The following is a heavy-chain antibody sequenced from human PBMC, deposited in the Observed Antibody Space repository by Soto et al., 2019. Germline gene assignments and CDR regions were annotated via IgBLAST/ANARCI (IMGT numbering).Heavy chain of an antibody. D-gene: IGHD3-22*01. Sequence: PSETLSLTCTVSGGSISSGAYYWSWIRQHPGKGLEWIGYIYYSGSTYYNPSLKSRVTISVDTSKNQFSLKLSSVTAADTAVYYCAIYDSSGSRGCQHWGQGTLVTVSS. CDR2: IYYSGST. CDR3: AIYDSSGSRGCQH. J-gene: IGHJ1*01. CDR1: GGSISSGAYY. V-gene: IGHV4-31*03.